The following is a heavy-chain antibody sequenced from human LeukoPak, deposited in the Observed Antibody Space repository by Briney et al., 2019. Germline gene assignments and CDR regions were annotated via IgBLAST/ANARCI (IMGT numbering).Heavy chain of an antibody. CDR1: GFTFSNYD. J-gene: IGHJ3*02. CDR2: VGTVGDT. D-gene: IGHD2-2*02. Sequence: GGSLRLSCAASGFTFSNYDMHWVRQATGKGLEWVSAVGTVGDTYYPGPVKGRFIISRENAKNSLYLQMNSLRAGDTAVYYCARGTYCNSTSCYSHAFDIWGQGTMVTVSS. V-gene: IGHV3-13*01. CDR3: ARGTYCNSTSCYSHAFDI.